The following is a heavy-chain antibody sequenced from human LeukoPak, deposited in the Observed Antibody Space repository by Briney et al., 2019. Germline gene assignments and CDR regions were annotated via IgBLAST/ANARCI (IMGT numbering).Heavy chain of an antibody. Sequence: PGGSLRLSCAASGFTFSSYDMHWVRQAPGKGLEWVAVTSFDGSNKYCADSMKGRFTISRDDSKNTLYLQMNSLRAEDTAVYYCARDIESGYFDYWGQGTLVTVSS. CDR1: GFTFSSYD. CDR2: TSFDGSNK. CDR3: ARDIESGYFDY. V-gene: IGHV3-33*01. J-gene: IGHJ4*02. D-gene: IGHD3-16*02.